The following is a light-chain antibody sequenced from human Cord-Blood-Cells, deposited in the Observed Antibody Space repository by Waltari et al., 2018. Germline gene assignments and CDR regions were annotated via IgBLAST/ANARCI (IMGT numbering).Light chain of an antibody. CDR1: SSNIGAGYD. CDR2: GNR. V-gene: IGLV1-40*01. J-gene: IGLJ3*02. Sequence: QSVLTQPPSVSGAPGQRVTISCTGSSSNIGAGYDVHWYQQLPGTAPKLLSYGNRKRPSGVPGRFPGSKSSTSASLAITGLQAEEEADYYCQSYDISLSWVFGGGTKLTVL. CDR3: QSYDISLSWV.